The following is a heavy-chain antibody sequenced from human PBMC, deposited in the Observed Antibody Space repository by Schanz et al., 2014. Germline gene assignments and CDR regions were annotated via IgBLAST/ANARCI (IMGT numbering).Heavy chain of an antibody. CDR3: AKDLGVDCGDGCFNWYFDL. CDR1: GFSFSDYY. Sequence: EVQLVESGGGLVQPGGSLRLSCAASGFSFSDYYMSWIRQAPGKGLEWVSAISGSGGSTYYADSVKGRFTISRDNSKNTLYLQMNSLRPEDTAVYYCAKDLGVDCGDGCFNWYFDLWGRGTLVTVSS. D-gene: IGHD2-21*02. CDR2: ISGSGGST. V-gene: IGHV3-23*04. J-gene: IGHJ2*01.